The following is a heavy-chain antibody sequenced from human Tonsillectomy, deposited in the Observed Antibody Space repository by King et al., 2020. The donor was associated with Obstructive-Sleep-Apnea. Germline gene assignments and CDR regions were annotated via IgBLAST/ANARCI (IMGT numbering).Heavy chain of an antibody. CDR1: GFTFSSYG. Sequence: LVESGGGVVQPGRSRRLSCAASGFTFSSYGMHWVRQAPGKGLGWVAVIWYDGSNKYYADPVKGRFTISRDNSKNTLYLQMNSLRAEDTAVYYCAKDRNYYDSSGFHFDSSGPGTLVTVSS. D-gene: IGHD3-22*01. V-gene: IGHV3-33*06. J-gene: IGHJ4*02. CDR3: AKDRNYYDSSGFHFDS. CDR2: IWYDGSNK.